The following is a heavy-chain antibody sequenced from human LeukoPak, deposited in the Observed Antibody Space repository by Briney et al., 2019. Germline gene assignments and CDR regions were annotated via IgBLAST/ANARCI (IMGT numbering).Heavy chain of an antibody. D-gene: IGHD4-11*01. J-gene: IGHJ4*02. CDR3: AKVVPPYSNYEGPFDY. Sequence: GGSLRLSYAGSGFTFSTYGMHWVRQAPGKGLEWVTVISYDGSNKYYADSVKGRFTISRDNSKNTLYLQMNSLRAEDTAVYYCAKVVPPYSNYEGPFDYWGQGTLVTVSS. CDR1: GFTFSTYG. CDR2: ISYDGSNK. V-gene: IGHV3-30*18.